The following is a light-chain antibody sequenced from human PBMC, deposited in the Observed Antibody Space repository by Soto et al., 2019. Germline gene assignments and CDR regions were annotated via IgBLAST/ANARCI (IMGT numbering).Light chain of an antibody. CDR3: QKYNNWPPET. Sequence: ELVRTQSPATLSVWPGERATLSCRASQSVSSNLAWYQQKPGQAPRLLVYGASNRATGIPDRFSGSGSGTEFTLTISRLQSEDFAVYYCQKYNNWPPETVGQGTKVDIK. CDR2: GAS. CDR1: QSVSSN. J-gene: IGKJ1*01. V-gene: IGKV3-15*01.